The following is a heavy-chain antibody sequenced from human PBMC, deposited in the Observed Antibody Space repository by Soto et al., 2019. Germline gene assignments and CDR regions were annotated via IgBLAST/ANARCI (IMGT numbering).Heavy chain of an antibody. Sequence: GGSLRLSCAASGFTFSSYGMHWVRQAPGKGLEWVAVISYDGSNKYYADSVKGRFTISRDNSKNTLYLQMNSLRAEDTAVYYCARDLDGSGSGHFDYWGQGTLVTVSS. J-gene: IGHJ4*02. CDR2: ISYDGSNK. CDR1: GFTFSSYG. D-gene: IGHD3-10*01. CDR3: ARDLDGSGSGHFDY. V-gene: IGHV3-30*03.